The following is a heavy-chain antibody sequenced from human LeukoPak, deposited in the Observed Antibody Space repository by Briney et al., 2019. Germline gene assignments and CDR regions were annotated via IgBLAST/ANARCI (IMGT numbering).Heavy chain of an antibody. CDR3: AKSGGYGLIDY. CDR1: GASISGTAYY. Sequence: SETLSLTCTVSGASISGTAYYWGWVRQPPRKGLEWIGDIYYSGSTYYNASLQSRVTISIDTSRNQFSLRLSSVTAADTAMYFCAKSGGYGLIDYWGQGTLVTVSS. CDR2: IYYSGST. J-gene: IGHJ4*02. D-gene: IGHD1-26*01. V-gene: IGHV4-39*01.